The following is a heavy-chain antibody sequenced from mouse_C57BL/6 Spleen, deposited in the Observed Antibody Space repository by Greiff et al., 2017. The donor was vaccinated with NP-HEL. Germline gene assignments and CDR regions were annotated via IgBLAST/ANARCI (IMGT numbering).Heavy chain of an antibody. CDR3: ARLGSLYFDV. V-gene: IGHV1-18*01. Sequence: VHVKQSGPELVKPGASVKIPCKASGYTFTDYNMDWVKQSHGKSLEWIGDINPNNGGTIYNQKFKGKATLTVDKSSSTAYMELRSLTSEDTAVYYCARLGSLYFDVWGTGTTVTVSS. J-gene: IGHJ1*03. CDR2: INPNNGGT. D-gene: IGHD1-1*01. CDR1: GYTFTDYN.